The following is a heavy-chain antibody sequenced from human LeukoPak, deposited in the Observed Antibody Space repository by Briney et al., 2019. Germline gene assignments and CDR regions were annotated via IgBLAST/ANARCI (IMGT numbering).Heavy chain of an antibody. CDR1: GYTFTSYG. Sequence: ASVKVSCKASGYTFTSYGISWVRQAPGQGLEWMGWINAYNGNTNYVQKFQGRVTMTTDTSTSTAYMELRSLRSDDTAVYYCARDRPLVVVVAATPAAYYYGMDVWGQGTTVTVSS. V-gene: IGHV1-18*01. J-gene: IGHJ6*02. CDR2: INAYNGNT. CDR3: ARDRPLVVVVAATPAAYYYGMDV. D-gene: IGHD2-15*01.